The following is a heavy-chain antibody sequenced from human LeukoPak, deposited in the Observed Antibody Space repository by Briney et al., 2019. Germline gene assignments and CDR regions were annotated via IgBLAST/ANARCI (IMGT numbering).Heavy chain of an antibody. CDR1: GGSISSYY. J-gene: IGHJ6*02. CDR2: IYYSGST. Sequence: PSETLSLTCTVSGGSISSYYWSWIRQPPGKGLEWIGYIYYSGSTNYNPSLKSRVTISVDTSKNQFSLKLSSATAADTAVYYCARLPLAAAGRGYYYYYGMDVWGQGTTVTVSS. D-gene: IGHD6-13*01. V-gene: IGHV4-59*08. CDR3: ARLPLAAAGRGYYYYYGMDV.